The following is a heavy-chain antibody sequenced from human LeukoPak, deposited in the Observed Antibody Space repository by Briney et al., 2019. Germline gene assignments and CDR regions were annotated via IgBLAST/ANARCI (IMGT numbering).Heavy chain of an antibody. Sequence: GASVKVSCKASGYTFTSYDINWVRQATGQGLEWMGWMNPNSGNTGYAQKFQGRVTMTRNTSISTAYMELSSLRSEDTAVYYCARDLVVVPAAMGGMDVWGQGTTVTVSS. CDR3: ARDLVVVPAAMGGMDV. V-gene: IGHV1-8*01. D-gene: IGHD2-2*01. J-gene: IGHJ6*02. CDR2: MNPNSGNT. CDR1: GYTFTSYD.